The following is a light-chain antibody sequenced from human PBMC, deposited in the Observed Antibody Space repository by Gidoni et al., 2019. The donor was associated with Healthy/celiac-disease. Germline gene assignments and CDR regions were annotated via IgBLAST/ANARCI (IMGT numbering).Light chain of an antibody. CDR1: QSVSSY. CDR2: DAS. CDR3: QQRSNWPPYT. Sequence: ETVLTQSPATLSLSPGERATLSCRASQSVSSYLAWYQQKPGQAPRLLIYDASNRATGIPARFSGSGSGTDFTLTISSLGPEDFAVYYCQQRSNWPPYTFXXXTKLEIK. V-gene: IGKV3-11*01. J-gene: IGKJ2*01.